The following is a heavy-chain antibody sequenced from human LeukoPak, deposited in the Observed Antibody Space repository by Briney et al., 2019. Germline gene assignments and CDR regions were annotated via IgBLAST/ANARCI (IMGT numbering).Heavy chain of an antibody. CDR2: IGDSGGNT. CDR3: AKDRRYSNDAFDV. D-gene: IGHD6-13*01. Sequence: GGSLRLSCAASGFTFSNYAMSWVRQAPGRGLEWAATIGDSGGNTYYADSVKGRFTISRDNSKSTLHLQMNSLRAEDTAVYYCAKDRRYSNDAFDVWGQGTMVTVSS. J-gene: IGHJ3*01. V-gene: IGHV3-23*01. CDR1: GFTFSNYA.